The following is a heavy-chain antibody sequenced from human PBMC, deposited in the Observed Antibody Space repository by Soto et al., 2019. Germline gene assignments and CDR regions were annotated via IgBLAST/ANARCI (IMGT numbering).Heavy chain of an antibody. J-gene: IGHJ4*02. CDR1: GYTLTELS. Sequence: ASVKVSFKVSGYTLTELSMHWVRQAPGKGLEWMGGFDPEDGETIYAQKFQGRVTMTEDTSTDTAYMGLSSLRAEDKAGDYCGKTVPYSRGWYFDYWGKGTLVTFSS. CDR2: FDPEDGET. D-gene: IGHD6-19*01. V-gene: IGHV1-24*01. CDR3: GKTVPYSRGWYFDY.